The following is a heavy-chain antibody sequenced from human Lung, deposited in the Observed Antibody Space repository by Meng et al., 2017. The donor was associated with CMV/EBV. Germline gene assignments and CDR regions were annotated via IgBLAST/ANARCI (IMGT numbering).Heavy chain of an antibody. V-gene: IGHV3-20*01. CDR2: INWNGGST. J-gene: IGHJ4*02. D-gene: IGHD5-18*01. Sequence: SCAASGFTFDDYGMSWVRQAPGKGLEWVSGINWNGGSTGYADSVKGRFTISRDNAKNSLYLQMNSLRAEDTAVYHCARDRGYSYGYLDYWGQGTLVTVSS. CDR3: ARDRGYSYGYLDY. CDR1: GFTFDDYG.